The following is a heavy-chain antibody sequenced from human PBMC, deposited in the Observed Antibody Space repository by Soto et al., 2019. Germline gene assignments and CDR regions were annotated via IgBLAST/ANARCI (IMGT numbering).Heavy chain of an antibody. D-gene: IGHD6-25*01. CDR2: IDWDDDK. V-gene: IGHV2-70*01. CDR3: ARITRSVPTNYAMEV. J-gene: IGHJ6*02. Sequence: SGPTLVNPTHTLTLTCTFSGFSLSTSGMCVSWIRQPPGKALEWLALIDWDDDKYYSTSLKTRLTISKDTSKNQVVLTMTNMDTVDKATYYCARITRSVPTNYAMEVWGQATTVTVS. CDR1: GFSLSTSGMC.